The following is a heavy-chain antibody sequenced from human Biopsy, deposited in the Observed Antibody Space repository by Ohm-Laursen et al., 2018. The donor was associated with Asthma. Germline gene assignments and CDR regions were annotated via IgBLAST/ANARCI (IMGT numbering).Heavy chain of an antibody. D-gene: IGHD2-15*01. CDR3: AGFCSGGNCPDH. CDR1: GVSIRSYY. J-gene: IGHJ4*02. V-gene: IGHV4-59*01. Sequence: LSLTCTVSGVSIRSYYWTWIRQPPGKGLEWIGNIHYSGSTYSNPSLKSRVTISVDTSKKQVSLRLSSVIAADTAVYYCAGFCSGGNCPDHWGQGTLVTVSS. CDR2: IHYSGST.